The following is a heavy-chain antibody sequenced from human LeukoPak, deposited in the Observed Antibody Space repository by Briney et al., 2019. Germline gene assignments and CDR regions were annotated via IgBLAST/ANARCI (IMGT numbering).Heavy chain of an antibody. Sequence: SETLCLTCTVSGYSISSGYYWGWIRQPPGKGLEWIGSIYHSGSTYYNPSLKSRVTISVDTSKNQFSLKLSSVTAADTAVYYCARGYSNYILYYYYYMDVWGKGTTVTVSS. V-gene: IGHV4-38-2*02. J-gene: IGHJ6*03. CDR3: ARGYSNYILYYYYYMDV. CDR2: IYHSGST. CDR1: GYSISSGYY. D-gene: IGHD4-11*01.